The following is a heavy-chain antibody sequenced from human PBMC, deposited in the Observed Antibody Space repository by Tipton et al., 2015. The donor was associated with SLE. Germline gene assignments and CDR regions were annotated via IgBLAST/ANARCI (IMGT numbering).Heavy chain of an antibody. CDR2: ISSSSRYI. J-gene: IGHJ3*02. CDR1: GFTFSSYS. D-gene: IGHD5-12*01. CDR3: ARDGSGYDWGDAFDI. Sequence: SLRLSCAASGFTFSSYSMNWVRQAPGKGLEWVSSISSSSRYIYYADSVKGRFTISRDNAKNSLYLQMNSLRAEDSAVYYCARDGSGYDWGDAFDIWGQGTMVTVPS. V-gene: IGHV3-21*03.